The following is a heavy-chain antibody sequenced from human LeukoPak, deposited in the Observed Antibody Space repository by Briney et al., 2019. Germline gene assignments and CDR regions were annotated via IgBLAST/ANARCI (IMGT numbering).Heavy chain of an antibody. J-gene: IGHJ4*02. CDR2: IYYSGST. Sequence: PSETLSLTCTDSGGSISSGGYFWSWIRQHPGKGLEWIGYIYYSGSTYYNPSLKSRVSKSVDTSKNQFSLKLSSVTAADTAVYYCASSYGDYVDYWGQGTLVTVSS. CDR1: GGSISSGGYF. CDR3: ASSYGDYVDY. V-gene: IGHV4-31*03. D-gene: IGHD4-17*01.